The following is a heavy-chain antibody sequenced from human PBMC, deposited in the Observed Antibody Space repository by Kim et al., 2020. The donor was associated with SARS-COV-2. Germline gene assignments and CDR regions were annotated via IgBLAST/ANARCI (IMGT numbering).Heavy chain of an antibody. CDR2: ISYDGSRI. V-gene: IGHV3-30*03. D-gene: IGHD1-7*01. J-gene: IGHJ4*02. CDR3: ARENYVGNLSLDD. Sequence: GGSLRLSCSTSGFTFSTHAMHWVRQAPGKGLEWVTFISYDGSRISYADSVKGRFTISRDDSRDTLSLQMDSLRAEDTAVYYCARENYVGNLSLDDWGQGTVVTVSS. CDR1: GFTFSTHA.